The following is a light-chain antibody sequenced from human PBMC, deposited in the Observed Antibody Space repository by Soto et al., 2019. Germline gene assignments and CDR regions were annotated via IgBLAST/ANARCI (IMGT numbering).Light chain of an antibody. CDR3: QQSYSHLIT. J-gene: IGKJ5*01. Sequence: DIQMTQSPSSLSASVGDSVNITCRASQTIRVSLNWYQQKPGKAPKLLIFRASTLESGVPPRFSGGGSGTDFTLTINGLQPEDFATYYCQQSYSHLITFGQGTRLE. CDR1: QTIRVS. V-gene: IGKV1-39*01. CDR2: RAS.